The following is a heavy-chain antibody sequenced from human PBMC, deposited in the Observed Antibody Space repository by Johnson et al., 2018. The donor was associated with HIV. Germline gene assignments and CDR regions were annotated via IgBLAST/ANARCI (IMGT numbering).Heavy chain of an antibody. CDR3: ARVPNDAFDI. J-gene: IGHJ3*02. V-gene: IGHV3-30-3*01. CDR1: GFTFSSYW. CDR2: ISYDGSNK. Sequence: QVQLVESGGGLVQPGGSLRLSCAASGFTFSSYWMSWVRQAPGKGLEWVAVISYDGSNKYYADSVKGRFTISRDNSKNTLYLQMNSLRAEDTAVYYCARVPNDAFDIWGQGTMVTVSS.